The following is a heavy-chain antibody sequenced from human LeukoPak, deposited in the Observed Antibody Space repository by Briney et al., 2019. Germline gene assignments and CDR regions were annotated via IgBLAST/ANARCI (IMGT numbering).Heavy chain of an antibody. V-gene: IGHV3-30*04. CDR2: MSYDGSNK. CDR3: ARRYCSGGRCPNYFDY. D-gene: IGHD2-15*01. Sequence: GGSLRLSCAASGFTFNNYVMHWVRQAPGKGLEWVAVMSYDGSNKYYADSVKGRFTISRDNSKNTLYLQMDSLRAEDTAVYYCARRYCSGGRCPNYFDYWGQGTLVTVFS. CDR1: GFTFNNYV. J-gene: IGHJ4*02.